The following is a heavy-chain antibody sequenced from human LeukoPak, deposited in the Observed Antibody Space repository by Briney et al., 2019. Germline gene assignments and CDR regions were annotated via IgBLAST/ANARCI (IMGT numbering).Heavy chain of an antibody. CDR2: IYYSGST. CDR3: ARYVPRVTSGPKTFDC. D-gene: IGHD2-15*01. CDR1: GGSISSSSYY. V-gene: IGHV4-39*07. J-gene: IGHJ4*02. Sequence: SETLSLTCTVSGGSISSSSYYWGWIRQPPGKGLEWIGSIYYSGSTYYNPSLKSRVTISVDTSKNQFSLKLSSVTAADTAVYYCARYVPRVTSGPKTFDCWGQGTLITVSP.